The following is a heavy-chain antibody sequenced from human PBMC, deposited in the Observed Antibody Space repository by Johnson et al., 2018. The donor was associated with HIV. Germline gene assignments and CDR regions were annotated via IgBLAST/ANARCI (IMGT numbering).Heavy chain of an antibody. J-gene: IGHJ3*02. CDR2: ISNSGGTI. CDR1: GFTFSDYY. V-gene: IGHV3-11*04. Sequence: QVQLVESGGGLVKPGGSLRLSCLASGFTFSDYYMSWIRQAPGKGLEWVSYISNSGGTIYYADSVKGRFTISRDNAKNSLYLQMNSLRAEDTAVYYCAKDLLTLDAFDIWGQGTMVTVSS. CDR3: AKDLLTLDAFDI.